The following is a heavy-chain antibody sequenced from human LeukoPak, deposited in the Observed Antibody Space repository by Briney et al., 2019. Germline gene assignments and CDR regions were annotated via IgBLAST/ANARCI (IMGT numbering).Heavy chain of an antibody. CDR2: FDPEDGET. Sequence: ASVEVSCKVSGYTLTELSMHWVRQAPGKGLEWMGGFDPEDGETIYAQKFQGRVTMTEDTSTDTAYMELSSLRSEDTAVYYCATDLTAYNWFDPWGQGTLVTVSS. CDR1: GYTLTELS. D-gene: IGHD3-16*01. CDR3: ATDLTAYNWFDP. J-gene: IGHJ5*02. V-gene: IGHV1-24*01.